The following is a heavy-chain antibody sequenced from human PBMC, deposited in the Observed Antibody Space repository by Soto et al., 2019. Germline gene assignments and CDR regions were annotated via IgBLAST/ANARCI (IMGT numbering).Heavy chain of an antibody. V-gene: IGHV4-31*03. CDR3: ARNFGNYVGMDV. Sequence: SETLSLTCTVSGGSISSGGYYWSWIRQHPGKGLEWIGYIYYSGSTYYNPSLKSRVTISVDTSKNQFSLKLSSVTAADTAVYYCARNFGNYVGMDVWGQGTTVTVSS. CDR1: GGSISSGGYY. CDR2: IYYSGST. J-gene: IGHJ6*02. D-gene: IGHD4-4*01.